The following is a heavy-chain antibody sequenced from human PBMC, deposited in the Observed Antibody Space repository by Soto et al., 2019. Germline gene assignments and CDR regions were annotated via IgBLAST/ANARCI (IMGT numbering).Heavy chain of an antibody. CDR2: IYYSGST. Sequence: SETLSLTCTVSGGSISSGDYYWSWIRQPPGKGLEWIGYIYYSGSTYYNPSLKSRVTISVDTSKNQFSLKLSSVTAADTAVYYCARFITYCSSTSCSHDAFDIWGQGTMVTVSS. V-gene: IGHV4-30-4*01. CDR1: GGSISSGDYY. CDR3: ARFITYCSSTSCSHDAFDI. D-gene: IGHD2-2*01. J-gene: IGHJ3*02.